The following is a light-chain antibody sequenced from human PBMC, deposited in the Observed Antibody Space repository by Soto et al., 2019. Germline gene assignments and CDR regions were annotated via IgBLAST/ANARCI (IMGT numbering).Light chain of an antibody. CDR3: SSYTGTSTYV. V-gene: IGLV2-14*01. CDR2: EVS. J-gene: IGLJ1*01. CDR1: SSDVGGYNY. Sequence: QSALTQPASVSWSPGQSIAISCTGTSSDVGGYNYVSWYQQHPGKAPKLMIYEVSNRPSGVSNRFSGSKSGNTASLTISGLQAEDEAAYYCSSYTGTSTYVFGSGTKVTVL.